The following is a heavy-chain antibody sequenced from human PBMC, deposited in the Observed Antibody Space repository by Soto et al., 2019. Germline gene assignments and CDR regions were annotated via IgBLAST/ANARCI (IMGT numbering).Heavy chain of an antibody. CDR1: GGSISSSSYC. CDR2: ICYSGST. CDR3: ARRLLPNHFDY. V-gene: IGHV4-39*02. Sequence: SETLSLTCTVAGGSISSSSYCWGWIRQPPGKGLEWIGNICYSGSTYYNLSLKSRVTISVDTSKNHFSLKLSSVTAADTAVYYCARRLLPNHFDYWGQGTLVTVSS. J-gene: IGHJ4*02. D-gene: IGHD3-22*01.